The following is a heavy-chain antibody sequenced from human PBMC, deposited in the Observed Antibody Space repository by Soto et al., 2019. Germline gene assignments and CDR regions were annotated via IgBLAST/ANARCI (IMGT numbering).Heavy chain of an antibody. Sequence: QVQLVQSGAEVKKPGASVKVFCKASGYTFTGYYMHWVRQAPGQGLEWMGWINPNSGGTNYAQKFQGWVTMTRDTSISTAYMELSRLRSDDTAVYYCAREIWGSYRRLFDYWGQGTLVTVSS. V-gene: IGHV1-2*04. CDR2: INPNSGGT. CDR3: AREIWGSYRRLFDY. CDR1: GYTFTGYY. J-gene: IGHJ4*02. D-gene: IGHD3-16*02.